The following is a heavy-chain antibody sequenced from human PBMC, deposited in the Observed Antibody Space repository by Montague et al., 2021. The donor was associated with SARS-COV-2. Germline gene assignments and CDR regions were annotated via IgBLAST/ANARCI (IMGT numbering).Heavy chain of an antibody. CDR3: ARAYCGGDCHVGP. J-gene: IGHJ5*02. CDR1: VGSISNYY. D-gene: IGHD2-21*02. CDR2: IYDSGSA. Sequence: ETLSLTCTVSVGSISNYYWTWIRQPPGKGLEWIGYIYDSGSAXXXPSXKCRSTISVDTSNNQFSLRLSSVTAADTAVYYCARAYCGGDCHVGPWGQGILVTVSS. V-gene: IGHV4-59*01.